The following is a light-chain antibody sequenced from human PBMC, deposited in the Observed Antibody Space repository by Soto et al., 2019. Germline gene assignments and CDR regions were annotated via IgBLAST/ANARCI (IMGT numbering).Light chain of an antibody. V-gene: IGKV3-15*01. J-gene: IGKJ4*01. CDR2: AAT. Sequence: EIVMTQSPVTLSVSPGERATLSCRASQTISANLAWYQQKPGQAPRLLIYAATTRATGVPARFSCSGSETEFTLTISSLQTEDLAVYYCQQYNNWPPLTFGGGTKVEIK. CDR1: QTISAN. CDR3: QQYNNWPPLT.